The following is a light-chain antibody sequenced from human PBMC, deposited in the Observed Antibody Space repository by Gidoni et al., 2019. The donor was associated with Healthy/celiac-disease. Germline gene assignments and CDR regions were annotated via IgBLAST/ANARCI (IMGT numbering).Light chain of an antibody. Sequence: DIQMTQSPFTLSASVGDRVTITCRASQSISSWLAWYQQKPGKAPKLLIYQASSLESGVPSRCRGSGSGTEFTLTISSLQPDDFATYYCQLRWTFGQGTKVEIK. V-gene: IGKV1-5*03. CDR1: QSISSW. J-gene: IGKJ1*01. CDR3: QLRWT. CDR2: QAS.